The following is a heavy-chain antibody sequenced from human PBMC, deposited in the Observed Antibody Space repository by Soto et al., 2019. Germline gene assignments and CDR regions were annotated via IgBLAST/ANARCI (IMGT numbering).Heavy chain of an antibody. Sequence: QVQLVQSGAEVKKPGAAVKVACKTSGFTFTNYWMHWVRQAPGQGLEWMGIINPSGAKTSYAQKFQGRGTMTRDTSTSTVYMELISLTSEDTAVYFCARDVWDYGANPDHWGQGTLVTVSS. D-gene: IGHD4-17*01. CDR1: GFTFTNYW. J-gene: IGHJ5*02. CDR3: ARDVWDYGANPDH. V-gene: IGHV1-46*01. CDR2: INPSGAKT.